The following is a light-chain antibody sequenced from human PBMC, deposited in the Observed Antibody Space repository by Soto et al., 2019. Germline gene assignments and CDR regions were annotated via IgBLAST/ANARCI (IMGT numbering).Light chain of an antibody. CDR2: EVS. CDR3: SSYTTSSTVV. V-gene: IGLV2-14*01. J-gene: IGLJ2*01. Sequence: QSALTQPASVSGSPGQSITISCTGTSSDVGGYNYVSWYQQHPGKAPKLVIYEVSSRPSGVSTRFSGSKSGNTASLTISGLQAEDEADYYCSSYTTSSTVVFGGGTKRTVL. CDR1: SSDVGGYNY.